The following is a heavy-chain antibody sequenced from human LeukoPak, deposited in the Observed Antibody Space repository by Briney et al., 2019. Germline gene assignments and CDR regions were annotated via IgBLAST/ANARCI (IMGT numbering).Heavy chain of an antibody. D-gene: IGHD6-13*01. CDR2: ISASGGKP. CDR1: GFIFSNYA. V-gene: IGHV3-23*01. Sequence: GGSLKLSCAASGFIFSNYAMSWVRQAPGKGLEWVSGISASGGKPYYADSVKGRFTISRDNSENTLNLQMNSLRAEDTAVYYCAKARAGDITAAFNYWGQGTLVTVSS. J-gene: IGHJ4*02. CDR3: AKARAGDITAAFNY.